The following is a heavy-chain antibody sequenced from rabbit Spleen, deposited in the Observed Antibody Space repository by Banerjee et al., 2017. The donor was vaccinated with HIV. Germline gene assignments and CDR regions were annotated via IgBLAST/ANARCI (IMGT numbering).Heavy chain of an antibody. CDR3: VREAGYGGYGDGNL. Sequence: QERLVESGGGLVKPEGSLKLSCTASGFSFSNKAVMCWVRQAPGKGLEWIACIYTGSSGSTYYASWAKGRFTVSKASSTTVTLQMTSLTAADTATYFCVREAGYGGYGDGNLWGQGTLVTVS. J-gene: IGHJ4*01. CDR2: IYTGSSGST. D-gene: IGHD6-1*01. CDR1: GFSFSNKAV. V-gene: IGHV1S45*01.